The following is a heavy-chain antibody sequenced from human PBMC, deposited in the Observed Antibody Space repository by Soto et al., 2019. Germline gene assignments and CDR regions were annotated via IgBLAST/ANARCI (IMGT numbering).Heavy chain of an antibody. CDR1: GYTFTSYG. D-gene: IGHD6-6*01. CDR2: ISAYNGNT. CDR3: ARDILVRGRFNYYYYGMDV. V-gene: IGHV1-18*04. J-gene: IGHJ6*02. Sequence: QVQLVQSGAEVKKPGASVKVSCKASGYTFTSYGISWVRQAPGQGLEWMGWISAYNGNTNYAQKLLGRVTMTTDTSTSTAYMELRSLRSDDTAVYYCARDILVRGRFNYYYYGMDVWGQGTTVTVSS.